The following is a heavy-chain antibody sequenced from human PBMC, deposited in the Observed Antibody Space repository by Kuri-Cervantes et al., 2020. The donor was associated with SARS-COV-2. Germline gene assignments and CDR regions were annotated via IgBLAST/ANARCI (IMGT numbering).Heavy chain of an antibody. CDR2: ISGSGGST. CDR3: ARLVYDSSGYYGGAFDY. Sequence: GESLKISCAASGFTFSSYAMSWVRQAPGKGLEWVSAISGSGGSTYYADSVKGRFTISRDNAKNSLYLQMNSLRAKDTAVYYCARLVYDSSGYYGGAFDYWGQGTLVTVSS. V-gene: IGHV3-23*01. J-gene: IGHJ4*02. D-gene: IGHD3-22*01. CDR1: GFTFSSYA.